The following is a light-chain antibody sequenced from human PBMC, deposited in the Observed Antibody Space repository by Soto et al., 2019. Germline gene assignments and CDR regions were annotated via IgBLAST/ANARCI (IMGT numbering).Light chain of an antibody. V-gene: IGKV3-20*01. Sequence: EIVLAQSPSTLTLSPGERASLSCRAGQSVISRYLAWYLQKPGQAPRFLIYGASSRATGIPDRFSGSGSGTDFTLTISRLEPEDFAVYYCQQYGGTPPITFGQGTRLEI. CDR1: QSVISRY. CDR2: GAS. CDR3: QQYGGTPPIT. J-gene: IGKJ5*01.